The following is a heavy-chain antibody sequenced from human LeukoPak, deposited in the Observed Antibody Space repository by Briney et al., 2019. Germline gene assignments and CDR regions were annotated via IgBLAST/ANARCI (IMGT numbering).Heavy chain of an antibody. D-gene: IGHD3-22*01. CDR2: IKQDGSEK. Sequence: GGSLRLSCPASGFTFSSYWMSWVRQAPGKGLEWVANIKQDGSEKYYVDSVKGRFTISRDNAKNSLYLQMNSLRAEDTAVYYCARSSYYDSSGYDFDYWGQGTLATVSS. CDR3: ARSSYYDSSGYDFDY. CDR1: GFTFSSYW. J-gene: IGHJ4*02. V-gene: IGHV3-7*01.